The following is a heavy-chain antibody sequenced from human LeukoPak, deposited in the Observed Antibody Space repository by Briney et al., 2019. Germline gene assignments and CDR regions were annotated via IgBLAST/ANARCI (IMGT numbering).Heavy chain of an antibody. J-gene: IGHJ6*02. CDR3: ARDDALHHYGMDV. CDR1: GFTFSSYS. D-gene: IGHD4-11*01. Sequence: PGGSLRLSCAASGFTFSSYSMNWVRQAPGKGLEWVSSISSSGSYIYYADSVKGRFTISRDNAKNSLYLQMNSLRDEDTAVYYCARDDALHHYGMDVWGQGTTVTVSS. V-gene: IGHV3-21*01. CDR2: ISSSGSYI.